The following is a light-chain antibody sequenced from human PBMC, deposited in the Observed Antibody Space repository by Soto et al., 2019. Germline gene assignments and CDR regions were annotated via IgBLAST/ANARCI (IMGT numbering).Light chain of an antibody. V-gene: IGLV2-14*01. Sequence: QSALTQPASVSGSPGQSITISCTGASTDVGGYNYVSWYQQHPGKAPKLLISDVSNRPSGVSFRFSGSKSGNTASLTISGLQAEDEADYYCNSYSGGPTRYIFGAVTQVTVL. CDR1: STDVGGYNY. CDR3: NSYSGGPTRYI. CDR2: DVS. J-gene: IGLJ1*01.